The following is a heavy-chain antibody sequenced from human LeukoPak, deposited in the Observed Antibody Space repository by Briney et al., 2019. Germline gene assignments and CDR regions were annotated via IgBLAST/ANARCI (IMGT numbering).Heavy chain of an antibody. CDR2: INSDGSST. Sequence: GGPLRLSCAASGFTFSSYWMHWVRQAPGKGLVWVSRINSDGSSTSYADSVKGRFTISRDNAKNTLYLQTNSLRAEDTAVYYCVREQQLGLIDYWGQGTLVTVSS. D-gene: IGHD6-13*01. CDR1: GFTFSSYW. V-gene: IGHV3-74*01. CDR3: VREQQLGLIDY. J-gene: IGHJ4*02.